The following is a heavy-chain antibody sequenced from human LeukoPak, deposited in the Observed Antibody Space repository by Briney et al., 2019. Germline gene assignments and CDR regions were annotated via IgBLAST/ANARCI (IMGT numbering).Heavy chain of an antibody. Sequence: GGSLRLSCAASGFTFSSYGMHWVRQAPGKGLEWVAVISYDGSNKYYADSVKGRFTISRDNSKNTLYLQMNSLRAEDTAVYYCAKDISAKSDTAAFDIWGQGTMVTVSS. J-gene: IGHJ3*02. CDR3: AKDISAKSDTAAFDI. CDR2: ISYDGSNK. V-gene: IGHV3-30*18. CDR1: GFTFSSYG. D-gene: IGHD3-10*01.